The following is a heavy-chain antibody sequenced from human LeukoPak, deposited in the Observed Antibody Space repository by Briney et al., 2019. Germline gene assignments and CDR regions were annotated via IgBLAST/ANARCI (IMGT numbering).Heavy chain of an antibody. J-gene: IGHJ5*02. D-gene: IGHD1-26*01. V-gene: IGHV3-74*01. CDR1: GFTSSSYA. Sequence: PGGSLRLSCAASGFTSSSYAMSWVRQAPGKGLVWVSRINSDGRSISYADFVKGRLTISRDNGKNTLYLQINTLGAEDTAVYYCARGGSYYLRPWGQGTLVTVSS. CDR2: INSDGRSI. CDR3: ARGGSYYLRP.